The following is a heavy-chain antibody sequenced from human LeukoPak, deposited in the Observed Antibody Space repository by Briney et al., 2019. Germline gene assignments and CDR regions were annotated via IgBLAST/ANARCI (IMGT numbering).Heavy chain of an antibody. J-gene: IGHJ3*02. CDR1: GGSFSGYY. Sequence: SETLSLTCAVYGGSFSGYYWSWIRQPPGKGLECSGEINHSGSTNYNPSLKSRVTISVDTSKTQFSLKLSSVTAADTAVYYCARSRGRDAFDIWGQGTMVTVSS. D-gene: IGHD2-15*01. CDR3: ARSRGRDAFDI. CDR2: INHSGST. V-gene: IGHV4-34*01.